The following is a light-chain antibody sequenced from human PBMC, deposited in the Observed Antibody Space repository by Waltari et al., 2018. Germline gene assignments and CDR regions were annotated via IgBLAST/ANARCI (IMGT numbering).Light chain of an antibody. CDR1: SSDVGGFNY. Sequence: QSALTQPASVSGSPGQSITISCTGTSSDVGGFNYVSWYQQHPGKAPRLMIYDVNDVIYRPSGVSYRFSGSKSGNTASLTISGLQAEDEADYYCSSYTSSSTYVFGTGTKVTVL. V-gene: IGLV2-14*03. J-gene: IGLJ1*01. CDR3: SSYTSSSTYV. CDR2: DVI.